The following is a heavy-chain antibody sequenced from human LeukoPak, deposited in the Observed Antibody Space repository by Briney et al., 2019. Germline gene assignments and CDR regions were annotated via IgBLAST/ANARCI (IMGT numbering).Heavy chain of an antibody. CDR2: ISSSGNTI. V-gene: IGHV3-11*01. D-gene: IGHD6-19*01. J-gene: IGHJ4*02. Sequence: GGSLRLSCAASGFTFSDYYMSWIRQAPGKGLEWVSYISSSGNTIYYADSVKGRFTISRDNAKSSLYLQMNSLRAEDTAVYYCARYAVAGLYYFDYWGQGTLVTVSS. CDR3: ARYAVAGLYYFDY. CDR1: GFTFSDYY.